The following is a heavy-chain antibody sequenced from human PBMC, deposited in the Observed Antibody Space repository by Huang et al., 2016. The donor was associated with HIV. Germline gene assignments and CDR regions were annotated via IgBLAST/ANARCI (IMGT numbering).Heavy chain of an antibody. CDR1: GGSFSDQI. CDR2: IIPLFRAP. Sequence: QVQLEQSGPAVRKPGSSVKVSCQASGGSFSDQIISWVRQAPGQRFGGVRRIIPLFRAPAYAQEFKGRVTMTADESTATIYMELNSLTSEDTAVYYCAMSLRYQYDSRSYWGRYFDYWGQGTLVTVSS. CDR3: AMSLRYQYDSRSYWGRYFDY. D-gene: IGHD3-16*01. J-gene: IGHJ4*02. V-gene: IGHV1-69*01.